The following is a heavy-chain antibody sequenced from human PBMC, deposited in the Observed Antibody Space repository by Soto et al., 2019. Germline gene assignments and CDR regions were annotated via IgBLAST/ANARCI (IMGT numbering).Heavy chain of an antibody. CDR1: GGSISSSSYY. CDR3: ARKITMVRGVTSWFDP. D-gene: IGHD3-10*01. J-gene: IGHJ5*02. Sequence: SETLSLTCTVSGGSISSSSYYWGWIRQPPGKGLEWIGNIYYSGSTNYNPSLKSRVTISVDTSKNQFSLKLSSVTAADTAVYYCARKITMVRGVTSWFDPWGQGTLVTVSS. CDR2: IYYSGST. V-gene: IGHV4-39*07.